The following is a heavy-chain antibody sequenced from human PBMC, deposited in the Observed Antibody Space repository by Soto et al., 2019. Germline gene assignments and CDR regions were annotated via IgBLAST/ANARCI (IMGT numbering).Heavy chain of an antibody. Sequence: ASVKVSCKASGGTFSSYAISWVRQAPGQGLEWMGGIIPIFGTANYAQKFQGRVTITADESTSTAYMELSSLRSEDTAVYYCAMATNCTNGVCYDAHGMDVWGQGTTVTVSS. D-gene: IGHD2-8*01. CDR2: IIPIFGTA. J-gene: IGHJ6*02. CDR3: AMATNCTNGVCYDAHGMDV. CDR1: GGTFSSYA. V-gene: IGHV1-69*13.